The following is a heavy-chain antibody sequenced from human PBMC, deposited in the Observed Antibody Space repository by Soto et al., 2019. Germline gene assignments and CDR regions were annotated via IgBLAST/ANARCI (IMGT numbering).Heavy chain of an antibody. V-gene: IGHV3-23*01. D-gene: IGHD5-18*01. CDR2: ISTSGDRP. CDR1: GFTFSGYA. CDR3: AKTRGYSYDYGMDV. J-gene: IGHJ6*02. Sequence: HPGGSLRFACAGSGFTFSGYAMTWVRQAPGKGLEWVSVISTSGDRPDYADSVKGRFTISRDNSKNIHSLQMNSLRGEDTAVYYCAKTRGYSYDYGMDVWGHGATVTVSS.